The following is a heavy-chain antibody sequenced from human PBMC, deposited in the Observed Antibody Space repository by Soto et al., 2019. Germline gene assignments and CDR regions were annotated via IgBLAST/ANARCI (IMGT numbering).Heavy chain of an antibody. Sequence: SETLSLTCTVSGGPISSYYWSWIRQPPGKGLEWIGYIYYSGSTNYNPSLKSRVTISVDTSKNQFSLKLSSVTAADTAVYYCARDMYYYDSSGYYYGMDVWGQGTTVTVSS. V-gene: IGHV4-59*01. CDR3: ARDMYYYDSSGYYYGMDV. CDR2: IYYSGST. D-gene: IGHD3-22*01. J-gene: IGHJ6*02. CDR1: GGPISSYY.